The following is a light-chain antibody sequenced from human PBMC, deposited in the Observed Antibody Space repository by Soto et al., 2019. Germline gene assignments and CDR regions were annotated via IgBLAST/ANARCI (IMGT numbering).Light chain of an antibody. CDR3: QQYNNWPPTT. Sequence: EIVMTQSPATLSVSPGERATLSCRASQSVSSNLAWYQQKPGQAPRLLIYGASTRATGIPARFSGSGPGTEFTLTISSLQSEDFAVYYCQQYNNWPPTTFGQGTKVDTK. CDR2: GAS. CDR1: QSVSSN. V-gene: IGKV3-15*01. J-gene: IGKJ1*01.